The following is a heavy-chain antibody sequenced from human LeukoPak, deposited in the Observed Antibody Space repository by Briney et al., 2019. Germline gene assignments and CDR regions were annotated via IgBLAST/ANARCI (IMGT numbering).Heavy chain of an antibody. CDR3: ARHCSGGSCYGGWESWFDP. D-gene: IGHD2-15*01. V-gene: IGHV3-7*01. CDR2: IKQDGSEK. J-gene: IGHJ5*02. Sequence: PGGSLRLSCAASGFTFSSYWMSWVRQAPGKGLEWVANIKQDGSEKYYVDSVKGRFTISRDNAKNSLYLQMNSLRAEDTAVYYCARHCSGGSCYGGWESWFDPWGQGTLVTVSS. CDR1: GFTFSSYW.